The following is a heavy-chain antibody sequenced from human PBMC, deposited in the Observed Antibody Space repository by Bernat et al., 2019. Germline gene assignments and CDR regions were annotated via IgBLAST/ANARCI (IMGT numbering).Heavy chain of an antibody. CDR1: GFTVITNY. Sequence: VQLVESGGGVVQPGGSLRSSCAASGFTVITNYMSWVRQAPGKGLAWVLVIYSGVSTYYADSTKGRITISRDKSKNTLYLQMNSIRAEDKAVYYSASGRSSGRSYNMDVWGKGTTVTVS. J-gene: IGHJ6*03. D-gene: IGHD6-19*01. CDR2: IYSGVST. CDR3: ASGRSSGRSYNMDV. V-gene: IGHV3-66*01.